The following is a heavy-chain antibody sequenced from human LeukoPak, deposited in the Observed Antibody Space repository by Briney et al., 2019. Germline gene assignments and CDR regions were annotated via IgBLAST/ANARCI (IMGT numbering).Heavy chain of an antibody. D-gene: IGHD3-10*01. J-gene: IGHJ3*02. CDR2: IKQDGSEK. V-gene: IGHV3-7*01. CDR1: GFTFSSYW. CDR3: AEVGEQNAFDI. Sequence: PGGSLRLSCAASGFTFSSYWMSWVRQAPGKGLEWVANIKQDGSEKYYVDSVKGRFTISRDNAKNSLYLQMNSLRAEDTAVYYCAEVGEQNAFDIWGRGTMVTVSS.